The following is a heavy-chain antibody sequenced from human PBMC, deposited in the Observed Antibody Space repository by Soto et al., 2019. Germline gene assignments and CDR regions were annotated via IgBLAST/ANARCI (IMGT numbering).Heavy chain of an antibody. CDR3: AREWQQPLSHFDY. V-gene: IGHV4-59*01. CDR2: IYYSGST. D-gene: IGHD6-13*01. CDR1: GGSISSYY. Sequence: PSETLSLTCTVSGGSISSYYCICIRQPPWKGLEWIVYIYYSGSTNYNPSLRSRVTISVDTSKNQFSLKLSSVTAADAAVYYCAREWQQPLSHFDYWGQGTQVTVS. J-gene: IGHJ4*02.